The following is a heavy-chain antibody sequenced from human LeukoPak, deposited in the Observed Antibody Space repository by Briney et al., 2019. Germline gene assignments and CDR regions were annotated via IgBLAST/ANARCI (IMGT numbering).Heavy chain of an antibody. Sequence: SETLSLTCTVSGGSISSYYWSWIRQPPGKGLEWIGRIYTSGSTNYNPSLKSRVTMSVDTSKNQFSLKLSSVTAADTAVYYCARADYYGSGSYYNYWGQGTLVTVSS. J-gene: IGHJ4*02. D-gene: IGHD3-10*01. CDR3: ARADYYGSGSYYNY. CDR1: GGSISSYY. V-gene: IGHV4-4*07. CDR2: IYTSGST.